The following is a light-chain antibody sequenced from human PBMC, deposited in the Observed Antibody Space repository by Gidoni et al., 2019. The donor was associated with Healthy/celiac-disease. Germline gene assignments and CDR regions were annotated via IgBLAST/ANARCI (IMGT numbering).Light chain of an antibody. J-gene: IGLJ2*01. Sequence: SYELAQPPPVSVSPGQTARITCSGDALPNQYAYWYQQKPGQAPLLVIYKDSARPSGIPERFSGSSSGTTVTLTISGVQAEDEADYYCQSVDSTVIFGGGTKLTVL. CDR3: QSVDSTVI. V-gene: IGLV3-25*03. CDR2: KDS. CDR1: ALPNQY.